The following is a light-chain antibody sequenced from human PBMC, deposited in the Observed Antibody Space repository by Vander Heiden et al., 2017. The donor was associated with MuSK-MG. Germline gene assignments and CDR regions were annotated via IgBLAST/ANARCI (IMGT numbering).Light chain of an antibody. Sequence: DIQMTQSPSTLSASVGDRVTITCRASQSISSWLAWYQQKPGKAPKLLIYDAYSLESGVPSRFSGSGFGTEFTLTISSLQPDDFAAYYCQQYNTYPWTFGQGTKVEIK. CDR2: DAY. CDR3: QQYNTYPWT. CDR1: QSISSW. J-gene: IGKJ1*01. V-gene: IGKV1-5*01.